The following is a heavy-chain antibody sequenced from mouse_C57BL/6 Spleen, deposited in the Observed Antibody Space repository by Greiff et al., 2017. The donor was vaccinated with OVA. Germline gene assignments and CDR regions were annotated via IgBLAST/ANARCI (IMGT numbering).Heavy chain of an antibody. CDR2: IRSKSSNYAT. CDR3: VRDYGSSLYWYFDV. D-gene: IGHD1-1*01. V-gene: IGHV10-3*01. Sequence: DVKLVESGGGLVQPKGSLKLSCAASGFTFNTYAMHWVRQAPGKGLEWVARIRSKSSNYATYYADSVKDRFTISRDDSQSTLYLQMNNLKTEDTAMYYCVRDYGSSLYWYFDVWGTGTTVTVSS. J-gene: IGHJ1*03. CDR1: GFTFNTYA.